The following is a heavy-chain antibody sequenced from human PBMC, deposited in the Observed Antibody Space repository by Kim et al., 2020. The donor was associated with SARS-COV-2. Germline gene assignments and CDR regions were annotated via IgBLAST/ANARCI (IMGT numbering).Heavy chain of an antibody. J-gene: IGHJ4*02. V-gene: IGHV3-7*01. D-gene: IGHD4-4*01. Sequence: GGSLRLSCSASGFTFSSSWMTWVRQAPGKGLEWVGNINRDGSGQNYVGSLRGRFTISRDNTRNSLYLQMESLRAEQTAIDYCTTNNYWGQGTMVTFTS. CDR2: INRDGSGQ. CDR3: TTNNY. CDR1: GFTFSSSW.